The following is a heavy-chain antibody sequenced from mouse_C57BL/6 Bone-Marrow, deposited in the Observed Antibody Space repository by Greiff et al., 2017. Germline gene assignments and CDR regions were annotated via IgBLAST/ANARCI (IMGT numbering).Heavy chain of an antibody. D-gene: IGHD2-4*01. V-gene: IGHV1-26*01. Sequence: VQLQQSGPELVKPGASVKISCKASGYTFTDYYMNWVKQSHGKSLEWIGDINPNNGGTSYNQKFKGKATLTVDKSSSTAYMQLRSLTSEDSAVYYFTSWGDYDLALDDWGKGTSVTVSS. J-gene: IGHJ4*01. CDR1: GYTFTDYY. CDR2: INPNNGGT. CDR3: TSWGDYDLALDD.